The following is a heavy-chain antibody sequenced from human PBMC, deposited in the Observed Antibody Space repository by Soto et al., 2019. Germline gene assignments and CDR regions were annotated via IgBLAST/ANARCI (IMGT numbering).Heavy chain of an antibody. D-gene: IGHD3-10*01. Sequence: EVQLLESGGGLVQPGGSLRLSCAASGFTFSSYAMSWVRQAPGKGLEWVSAISGSGGSTYYADSVKGRFTISRDNSKNTLDLQMTSLAAGDTAVYYCAKGASGYYNYDMDVWGQGPTVTVSS. CDR3: AKGASGYYNYDMDV. CDR1: GFTFSSYA. V-gene: IGHV3-23*01. CDR2: ISGSGGST. J-gene: IGHJ6*02.